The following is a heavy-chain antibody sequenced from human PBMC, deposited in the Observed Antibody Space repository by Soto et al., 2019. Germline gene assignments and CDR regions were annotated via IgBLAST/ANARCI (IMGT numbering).Heavy chain of an antibody. CDR3: ATVRRAIFLS. Sequence: SETLSLTCAVYGGSFRDFVWSLVRQRPGGGLEWSGEGNHRGITNHNPSFESRVTIAMDTSTNQFSLNLRSVTAADTALYYCATVRRAIFLSWRLGTLVT. CDR1: GGSFRDFV. CDR2: GNHRGIT. D-gene: IGHD2-2*02. J-gene: IGHJ4*02. V-gene: IGHV4-34*01.